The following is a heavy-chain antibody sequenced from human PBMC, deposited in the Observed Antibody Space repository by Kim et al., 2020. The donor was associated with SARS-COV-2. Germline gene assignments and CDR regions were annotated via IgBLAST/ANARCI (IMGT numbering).Heavy chain of an antibody. D-gene: IGHD3-22*01. CDR3: AKSYYYDSSGYYEYWYFDL. CDR1: GFTFSSYA. CDR2: ISGSGGST. V-gene: IGHV3-23*01. J-gene: IGHJ2*01. Sequence: GGSLRLSCAASGFTFSSYAMSWVRQAPGKGLEWVSAISGSGGSTYYADSVKGRFTISRDNSKNTLYLQMNSLRAEDTAVYYCAKSYYYDSSGYYEYWYFDLWGRGTLVTVSS.